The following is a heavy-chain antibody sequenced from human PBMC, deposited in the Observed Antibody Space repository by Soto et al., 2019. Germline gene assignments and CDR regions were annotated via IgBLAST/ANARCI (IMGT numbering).Heavy chain of an antibody. J-gene: IGHJ4*02. Sequence: EVQLVESGGGLVKPGGSLRLSCAASGFTSTSYSWNWARQAPGKGLEWVSSISSTTNYIYYGDSMKGRFTISRDNAKNSLYLEMNSLRAEDTAVYYCARESEDLTSNFDYWGQGTLVTVSS. CDR1: GFTSTSYS. V-gene: IGHV3-21*06. CDR2: ISSTTNYI. CDR3: ARESEDLTSNFDY.